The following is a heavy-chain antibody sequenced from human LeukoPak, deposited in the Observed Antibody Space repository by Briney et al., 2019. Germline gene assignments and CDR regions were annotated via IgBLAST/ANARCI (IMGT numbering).Heavy chain of an antibody. Sequence: PGRSLSLSCAASGFTFSSYGMHWLRQAPGKGLVWVSRIINDGSTTTYADSVKGRFTISRDNAKNMLYLQMSSLRAEDTAVYYCARDYPIDYWGQGTLVTVSS. CDR3: ARDYPIDY. J-gene: IGHJ4*02. CDR1: GFTFSSYG. CDR2: IINDGSTT. V-gene: IGHV3-74*03.